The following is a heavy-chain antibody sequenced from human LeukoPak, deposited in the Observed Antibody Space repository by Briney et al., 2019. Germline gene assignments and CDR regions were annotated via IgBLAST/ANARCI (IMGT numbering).Heavy chain of an antibody. CDR2: IKKDGSEK. J-gene: IGHJ6*02. CDR1: GFSLSQHW. D-gene: IGHD1-14*01. Sequence: PGGFLRLSCAASGFSLSQHWMSWVRQAPGKGLEWVANIKKDGSEKYYGDSVEGRFTFSRDNAKNSVYLHMNSVRAEDTAVYYCARGIIGDNYYGLDVWGQGTTVTVSS. CDR3: ARGIIGDNYYGLDV. V-gene: IGHV3-7*01.